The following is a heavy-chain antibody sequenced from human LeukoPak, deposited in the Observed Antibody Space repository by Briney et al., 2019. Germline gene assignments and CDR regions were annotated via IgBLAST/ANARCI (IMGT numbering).Heavy chain of an antibody. V-gene: IGHV4-39*01. Sequence: SETLSLTCSVSGASFSSSPYYWGWIRQPPGKGLEWIGSFYYGGTTYYNPSLKSRITMSVDTSENQFSLKLSSVTAADTAVYYCARQGEHSGTYDSMDVWGKGTTVTVSS. D-gene: IGHD1-26*01. J-gene: IGHJ6*03. CDR1: GASFSSSPYY. CDR2: FYYGGTT. CDR3: ARQGEHSGTYDSMDV.